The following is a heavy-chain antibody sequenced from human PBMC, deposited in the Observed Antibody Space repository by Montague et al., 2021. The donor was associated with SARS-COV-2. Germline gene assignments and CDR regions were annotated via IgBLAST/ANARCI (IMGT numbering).Heavy chain of an antibody. CDR2: IYSGGGST. J-gene: IGHJ4*02. D-gene: IGHD3-3*01. CDR1: GFTFSNYA. Sequence: SLRLSCAASGFTFSNYAMSWVRQAPGKGLEWVSVIYSGGGSTYYADSVKGRFTISRDNSKNTLYLQMNSLRAEDTAVYYCAKDPYCDFWSGYYFDYWGQGTLVTVSS. V-gene: IGHV3-23*03. CDR3: AKDPYCDFWSGYYFDY.